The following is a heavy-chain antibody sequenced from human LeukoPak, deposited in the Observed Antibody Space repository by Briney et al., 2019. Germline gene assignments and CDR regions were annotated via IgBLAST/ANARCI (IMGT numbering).Heavy chain of an antibody. J-gene: IGHJ4*02. V-gene: IGHV3-9*01. CDR1: RFTFDDYA. Sequence: PGRSLRLSCAASRFTFDDYAMHWVRQAPGKGLEWVSGISWNSGSIGYADSVKGRFTISRDNSKNTLYLQMNSLRAEDTAVYYCAKGPASNQLLLDVDYWGQGTLVTVSS. CDR3: AKGPASNQLLLDVDY. CDR2: ISWNSGSI. D-gene: IGHD2-2*01.